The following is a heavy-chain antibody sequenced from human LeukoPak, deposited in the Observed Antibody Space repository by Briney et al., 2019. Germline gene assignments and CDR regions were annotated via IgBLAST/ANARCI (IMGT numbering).Heavy chain of an antibody. V-gene: IGHV3-23*01. CDR3: ATLRRYCRGYSCPGAYFDY. CDR1: GLTFSSSA. J-gene: IGHJ4*02. Sequence: GSLRLSCAASGLTFSSSALTWVRPAPGKGLEWVSVVSGRGDNTNYADSVKGRLTISRDNSKNTLYLQMNSLRAEDTAVYYCATLRRYCRGYSCPGAYFDYWGQGTLVTVSS. CDR2: VSGRGDNT. D-gene: IGHD2-15*01.